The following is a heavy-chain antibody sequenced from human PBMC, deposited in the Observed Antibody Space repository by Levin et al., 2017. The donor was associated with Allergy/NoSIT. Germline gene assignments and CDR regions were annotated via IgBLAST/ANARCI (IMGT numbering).Heavy chain of an antibody. J-gene: IGHJ5*02. CDR1: GFTFSSYA. CDR3: AKGVLGYCSSTSCYWFDP. Sequence: SCAASGFTFSSYAMSWVRQAPGKGLEWVSAISGSGGSTYYADSVKGRFTISRDNSKNTLYLQMNSLRAEDTAVYYCAKGVLGYCSSTSCYWFDPWGQGTLVTVSS. D-gene: IGHD2-2*01. V-gene: IGHV3-23*01. CDR2: ISGSGGST.